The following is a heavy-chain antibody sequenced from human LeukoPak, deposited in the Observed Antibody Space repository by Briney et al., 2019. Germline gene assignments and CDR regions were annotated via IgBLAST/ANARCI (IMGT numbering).Heavy chain of an antibody. CDR3: TKAGLRGGDSHAKLSDY. CDR1: GFTFSSYA. D-gene: IGHD2-21*01. CDR2: ISDSGYYT. J-gene: IGHJ4*02. V-gene: IGHV3-23*01. Sequence: GGSLRLSCAASGFTFSSYAMSWVRQAPGKGLEWVSTISDSGYYTYYADSVKGRFTISRDNSKNTLHLQMNSLRGEDTAVYYCTKAGLRGGDSHAKLSDYWGQGTLVTVSS.